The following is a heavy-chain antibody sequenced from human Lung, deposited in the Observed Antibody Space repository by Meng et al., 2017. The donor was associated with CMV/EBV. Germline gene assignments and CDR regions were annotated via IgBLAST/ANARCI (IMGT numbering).Heavy chain of an antibody. Sequence: SXTLSLXCNVSGGAVSDGNYHWNWVRQPPGKGLEWIGQTWSGRGTYYSPSLESRLTISVDTSKNQFSLHLTSVTAADTATYYCATLIAGYGGRGSWGQGTXVTVSS. CDR1: GGAVSDGNYH. CDR2: TWSGRGT. CDR3: ATLIAGYGGRGS. J-gene: IGHJ4*02. D-gene: IGHD5-12*01. V-gene: IGHV4-61*01.